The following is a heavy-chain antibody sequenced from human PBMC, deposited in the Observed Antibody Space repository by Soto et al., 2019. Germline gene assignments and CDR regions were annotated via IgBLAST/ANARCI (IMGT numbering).Heavy chain of an antibody. CDR3: AKRSYGDYRNAFDI. CDR1: GFTFSSYG. J-gene: IGHJ3*02. CDR2: ISYDGSNK. D-gene: IGHD4-17*01. V-gene: IGHV3-30*18. Sequence: PGGSLRLSCAASGFTFSSYGIHWVRQAPGKGLEWVAVISYDGSNKYYADSVKGRFTISRDNSKNTLYLQMNSLRAEDTAVYYCAKRSYGDYRNAFDIWGQGTVVTVSS.